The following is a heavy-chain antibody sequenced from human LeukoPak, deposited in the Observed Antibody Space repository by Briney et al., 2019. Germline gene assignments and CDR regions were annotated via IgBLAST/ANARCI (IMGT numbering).Heavy chain of an antibody. CDR1: GGSFSGYY. J-gene: IGHJ4*02. D-gene: IGHD2-2*01. Sequence: SETLSLTCAVYGGSFSGYYWSWIRQPPGKGLEWIGEINHSGSTNYNPSLKSRVTISVDTSKNQFSLKLSSVTAADTAVYYCARHPTYCSSTSCYVWGYYFDYWGQGTLVTVSS. CDR2: INHSGST. CDR3: ARHPTYCSSTSCYVWGYYFDY. V-gene: IGHV4-34*01.